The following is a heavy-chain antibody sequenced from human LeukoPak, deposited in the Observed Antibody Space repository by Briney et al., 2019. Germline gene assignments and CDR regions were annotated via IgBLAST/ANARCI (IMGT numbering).Heavy chain of an antibody. J-gene: IGHJ4*02. CDR2: ISYDGSNK. D-gene: IGHD6-13*01. V-gene: IGHV3-30-3*02. CDR1: GFTFSSYA. CDR3: AKQVPKYSSSWYYFDY. Sequence: GGSLRLSCAASGFTFSSYAMHWVRQAPGKGLEWVAVISYDGSNKYYADSVKGRFTISRDNSKNTLYLQMNSLRAEDTAVYYCAKQVPKYSSSWYYFDYWGQGTLVTVSS.